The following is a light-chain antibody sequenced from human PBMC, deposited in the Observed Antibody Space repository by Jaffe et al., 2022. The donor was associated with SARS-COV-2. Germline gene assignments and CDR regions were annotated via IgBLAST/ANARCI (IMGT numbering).Light chain of an antibody. J-gene: IGKJ4*01. V-gene: IGKV1-6*01. Sequence: AIQMTQSPSSLSAFVGDRVTITCRASQGIKNDLGWYQQKPGKAPKLLIHGASSLQSGVPSRFSGSGSGTDFTLTISSLQPEDFATYYCLQDYSYPLTFGGGTKVEIK. CDR2: GAS. CDR1: QGIKND. CDR3: LQDYSYPLT.